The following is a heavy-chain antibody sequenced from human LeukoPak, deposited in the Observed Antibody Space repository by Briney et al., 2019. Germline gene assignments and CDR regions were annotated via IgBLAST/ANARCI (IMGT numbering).Heavy chain of an antibody. CDR1: GYTFTDYF. D-gene: IGHD6-25*01. J-gene: IGHJ5*01. V-gene: IGHV1-2*02. Sequence: ASVTVSCTPSGYTFTDYFVHWVRQAPGQGLEWMGWISPKDGGTKYAQKFQGSVTMTRDTSISTAYMELIRLTSDDTALYYCARDIAPAGAWWFDSWGQGTLVSVSS. CDR2: ISPKDGGT. CDR3: ARDIAPAGAWWFDS.